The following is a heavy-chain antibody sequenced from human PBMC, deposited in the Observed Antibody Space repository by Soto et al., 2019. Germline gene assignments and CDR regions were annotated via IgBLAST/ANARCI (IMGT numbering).Heavy chain of an antibody. CDR3: VREDDGGDRDYYGLDV. CDR2: IHYTGSI. J-gene: IGHJ6*02. CDR1: GGSMNSEHYH. D-gene: IGHD2-21*02. V-gene: IGHV4-30-4*01. Sequence: QVQLQESGPGLVRPSQTLSLTCTVSGGSMNSEHYHWTWIRQPPGKGLEWIGYIHYTGSIRYNPSLQSRITMSVDTSKNLFSLNLSSVTAADTAVYFCVREDDGGDRDYYGLDVWGQGTTVTVSS.